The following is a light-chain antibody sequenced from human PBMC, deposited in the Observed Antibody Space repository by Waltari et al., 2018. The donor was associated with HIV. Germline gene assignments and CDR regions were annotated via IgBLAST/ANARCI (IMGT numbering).Light chain of an antibody. CDR2: AAF. V-gene: IGKV1-39*01. CDR1: QSISTF. J-gene: IGKJ5*01. CDR3: QQSYSTPIT. Sequence: DIQMTQSPSSLSASVGDRVTITCRASQSISTFLNWYQQKPGKAPSLLIYAAFSLQSGVPSRFSGSGSGTELTLTISSLQPEDFATYYCQQSYSTPITFGQGTRLEIK.